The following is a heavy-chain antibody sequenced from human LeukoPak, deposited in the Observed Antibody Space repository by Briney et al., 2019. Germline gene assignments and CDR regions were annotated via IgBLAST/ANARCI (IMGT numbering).Heavy chain of an antibody. J-gene: IGHJ4*02. D-gene: IGHD6-19*01. CDR1: GYSISSGYY. CDR2: IYHSAST. CDR3: ARRCSGWYWSDY. Sequence: SETLSLTCAVSGYSISSGYYWGWIQQPPGKGLEWIGTIYHSASTYYNPSLESRVTISVDTSKNQFSLKLSSVTAADTAVYYCARRCSGWYWSDYWGQGILVTVSS. V-gene: IGHV4-38-2*01.